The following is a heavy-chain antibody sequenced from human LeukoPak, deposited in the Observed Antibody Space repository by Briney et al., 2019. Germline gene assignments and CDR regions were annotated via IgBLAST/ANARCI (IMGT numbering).Heavy chain of an antibody. CDR3: AKDLRTMIVPPADAFDI. V-gene: IGHV3-23*01. D-gene: IGHD3-22*01. J-gene: IGHJ3*02. CDR1: GFTFEAYT. CDR2: ISGSGGST. Sequence: GGSLRLSCAVSGFTFEAYTMHWVRQTPGKGLKWVSAISGSGGSTYYADSVKGRFTISRDNSKNTLYLQMDSLRAEDTAVYYCAKDLRTMIVPPADAFDIWGQGTMVTVSS.